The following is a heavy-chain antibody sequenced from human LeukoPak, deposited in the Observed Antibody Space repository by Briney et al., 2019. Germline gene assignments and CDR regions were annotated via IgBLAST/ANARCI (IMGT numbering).Heavy chain of an antibody. CDR1: GFNVSSTY. CDR3: ARDHSSGWYRGAFDI. V-gene: IGHV3-66*01. Sequence: GRSLRLSCVASGFNVSSTYMNWVRQAPGKGLEWVSLINSGGTTYYPDSVKGRFTIARDNSKNTLFLQMNSLRAEDSGVYYCARDHSSGWYRGAFDIWGQGTRLTVSS. J-gene: IGHJ3*02. D-gene: IGHD6-19*01. CDR2: INSGGTT.